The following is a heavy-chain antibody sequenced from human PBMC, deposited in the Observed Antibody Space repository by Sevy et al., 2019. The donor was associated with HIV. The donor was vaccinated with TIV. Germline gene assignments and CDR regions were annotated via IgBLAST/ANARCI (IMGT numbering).Heavy chain of an antibody. J-gene: IGHJ4*02. Sequence: GGSLRLSCAASGFTFNRNWMHWVRQAPGKGLVWVSQINGDGTNTNYADAVKGRFTISRDNAKNTVYLQMNSLTVEDTTVYYCASEVYCSSGRCFSPRFDNWCQGTLVTVSS. CDR1: GFTFNRNW. CDR3: ASEVYCSSGRCFSPRFDN. CDR2: INGDGTNT. V-gene: IGHV3-74*01. D-gene: IGHD2-15*01.